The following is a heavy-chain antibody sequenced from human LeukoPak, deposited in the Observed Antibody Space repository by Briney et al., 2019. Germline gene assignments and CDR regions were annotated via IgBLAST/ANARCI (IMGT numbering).Heavy chain of an antibody. J-gene: IGHJ4*02. CDR3: ATARGRFYDSSGPKLDY. CDR2: INTNTGNP. V-gene: IGHV7-4-1*02. CDR1: GYTFTDYT. D-gene: IGHD3-22*01. Sequence: GASVKVSCKAFGYTFTDYTMNWVRQAPGQGLEWMGWINTNTGNPTYAQGFTGRIVFSLDTSVSTAYLQISSLKAADTAVYYCATARGRFYDSSGPKLDYWGQGTLVTVSS.